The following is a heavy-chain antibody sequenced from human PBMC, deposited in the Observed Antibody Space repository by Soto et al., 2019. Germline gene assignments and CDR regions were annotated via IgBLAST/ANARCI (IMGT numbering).Heavy chain of an antibody. V-gene: IGHV1-18*01. Sequence: GPGVKKTGASVKVSCKASGYSFTDYGVTWVRQAPGQGLEWMGWISGKNGGTNYAQELQGRVTMTTDTSTKTVYLEMRSLKSDDTAVYYCARAKRSTGDVDYWGQGTLVAVSS. J-gene: IGHJ4*02. D-gene: IGHD2-2*01. CDR3: ARAKRSTGDVDY. CDR2: ISGKNGGT. CDR1: GYSFTDYG.